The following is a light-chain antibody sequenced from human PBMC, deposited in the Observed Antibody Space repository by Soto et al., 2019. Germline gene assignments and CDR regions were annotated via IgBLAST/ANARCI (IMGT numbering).Light chain of an antibody. J-gene: IGKJ1*01. Sequence: EIVLTQSPGTLSLSPGERATLSCRASQSVSSSYLAWYQHKPGQAPRLLIYGASSRATDIPDRFSRSGSGTDFTLAISRLETEDFAVYYCHDYGSPPRTFGEGTKVEIK. CDR1: QSVSSSY. CDR2: GAS. V-gene: IGKV3-20*01. CDR3: HDYGSPPRT.